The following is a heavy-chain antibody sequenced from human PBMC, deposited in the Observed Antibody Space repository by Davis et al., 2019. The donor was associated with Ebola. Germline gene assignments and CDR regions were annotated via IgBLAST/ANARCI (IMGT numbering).Heavy chain of an antibody. D-gene: IGHD3-10*01. CDR3: VKDRTGLWFGELLPKYYYYYGMDV. Sequence: GGSLRLSCSASGFTFSSYAMHWVRQAPGKGLEYVSAISSNGGSTYYADSVKGRFTISRDNSKNTLYLQMSSLRAEDTGVYYCVKDRTGLWFGELLPKYYYYYGMDVWGQGTTVTVSS. V-gene: IGHV3-64D*08. CDR2: ISSNGGST. J-gene: IGHJ6*02. CDR1: GFTFSSYA.